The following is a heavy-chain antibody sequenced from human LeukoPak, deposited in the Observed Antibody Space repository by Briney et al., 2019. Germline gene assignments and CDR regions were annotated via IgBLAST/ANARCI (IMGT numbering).Heavy chain of an antibody. CDR2: IRSKANSYAT. D-gene: IGHD3-22*01. CDR1: GFTFSGSA. V-gene: IGHV3-73*01. CDR3: TREYDSSGYYLTTDAFDI. J-gene: IGHJ3*02. Sequence: GGSLRLSCAASGFTFSGSAMHWVRQASGKGLEWVGRIRSKANSYATAYAASVKGRFTISRDDSKNTAYLQMNSLKTEDTAVYYCTREYDSSGYYLTTDAFDIWGQGTMDTVSS.